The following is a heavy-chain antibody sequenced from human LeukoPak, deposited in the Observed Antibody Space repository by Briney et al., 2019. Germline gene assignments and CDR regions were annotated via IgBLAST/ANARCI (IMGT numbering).Heavy chain of an antibody. J-gene: IGHJ6*03. CDR3: ARVDYYDSSGYYKGPLNYYYYYMDV. D-gene: IGHD3-22*01. Sequence: GGSLRLSCAASGFTFSNYWMSWVRQVPGKGLEWVANIKEDGSEKYYVGSVKGRFTISRDNAKNSLFLQMASLRAEDTALYYCARVDYYDSSGYYKGPLNYYYYYMDVWGKGTTVTVSS. V-gene: IGHV3-7*01. CDR1: GFTFSNYW. CDR2: IKEDGSEK.